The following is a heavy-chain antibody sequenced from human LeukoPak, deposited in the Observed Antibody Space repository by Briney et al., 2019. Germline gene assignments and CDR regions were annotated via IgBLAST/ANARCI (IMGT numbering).Heavy chain of an antibody. CDR3: AKALGDRYCSGGSCYSSYYYYYYYMDV. CDR1: GFTFSSYG. CDR2: IWYDGSNK. J-gene: IGHJ6*03. Sequence: AGGSLRLSCAASGFTFSSYGMHWVRQAPGKGLEWVAVIWYDGSNKYYADSVKGRFTISRDNSKNTLYLQMNSLRAEDTAVYYCAKALGDRYCSGGSCYSSYYYYYYYMDVWGKGTTVTVSS. D-gene: IGHD2-15*01. V-gene: IGHV3-33*06.